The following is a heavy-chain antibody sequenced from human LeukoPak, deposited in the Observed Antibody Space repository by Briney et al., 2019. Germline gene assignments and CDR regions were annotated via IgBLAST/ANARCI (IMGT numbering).Heavy chain of an antibody. CDR1: GFTFSSYS. CDR2: ISSSSSTI. Sequence: GGSLRLSCAASGFTFSSYSINWVRQAPGKGLEWVSSISSSSSTIYYADSVKGRFTISRDNAKNSLYLQMNSLRAEDTAVYYCARGPDYFDYWGQGTLVTVSS. V-gene: IGHV3-48*01. CDR3: ARGPDYFDY. J-gene: IGHJ4*02.